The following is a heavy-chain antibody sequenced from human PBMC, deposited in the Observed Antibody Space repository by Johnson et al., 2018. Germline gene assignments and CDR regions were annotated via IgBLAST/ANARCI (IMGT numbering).Heavy chain of an antibody. CDR3: AKDGFRGVSVDYYYGMDV. J-gene: IGHJ6*02. CDR1: GFTFSSYG. V-gene: IGHV3-30*18. CDR2: ISYDGSNK. D-gene: IGHD3-10*01. Sequence: QVQLVESGGGVVQPGRSLRLSCAASGFTFSSYGMHWVRQAPGKGLEWVAVISYDGSNKYYADSVKGRFTISRDNSKNTLYLQMNSLGAEDTAVYYCAKDGFRGVSVDYYYGMDVWGQGTTVTVSS.